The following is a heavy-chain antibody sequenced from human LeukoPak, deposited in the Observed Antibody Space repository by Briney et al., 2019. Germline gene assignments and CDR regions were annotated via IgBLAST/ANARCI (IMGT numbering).Heavy chain of an antibody. J-gene: IGHJ6*03. D-gene: IGHD4-23*01. Sequence: PSETLSLTCAVYGGSFSGYYWSWIRQPPGKGLEWIGEINHSGSTNYNPSLKSRVTISVDTSKNQFSLKLSSVTAADTAVYYCARGRRARSNSHNYYYMDVWGKGTTVTVSS. V-gene: IGHV4-34*01. CDR1: GGSFSGYY. CDR3: ARGRRARSNSHNYYYMDV. CDR2: INHSGST.